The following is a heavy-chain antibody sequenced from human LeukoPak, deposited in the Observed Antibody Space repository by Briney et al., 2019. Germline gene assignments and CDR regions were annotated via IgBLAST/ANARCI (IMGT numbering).Heavy chain of an antibody. J-gene: IGHJ5*02. CDR1: GFTFRTYW. CDR2: IRYDGSNK. CDR3: AADLAPSDYDILTGEHTNVFDP. V-gene: IGHV3-30*02. Sequence: GGSLRLSCVASGFTFRTYWMHWVRQAPGKGLEWVAFIRYDGSNKYYADSVKGRFTISRDNSKNTLYLQMNSLRAEDTAVYYCAADLAPSDYDILTGEHTNVFDPWGQGTLVTVSS. D-gene: IGHD3-9*01.